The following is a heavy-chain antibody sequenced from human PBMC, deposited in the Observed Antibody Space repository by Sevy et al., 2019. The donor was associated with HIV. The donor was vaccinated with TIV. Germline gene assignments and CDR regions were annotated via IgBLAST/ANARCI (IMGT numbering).Heavy chain of an antibody. CDR2: ICWNGGSI. CDR3: AKDMSGSGKGMDV. J-gene: IGHJ6*02. V-gene: IGHV3-9*01. CDR1: GFTFDDYA. Sequence: GGSLRLSCAASGFTFDDYAMHWVRQAPGKGLEWVSGICWNGGSIGYADSVKGRFTISRDNAKNSLYLQMNSLRAEDTALYYCAKDMSGSGKGMDVWGQGTTVTVSS. D-gene: IGHD3-10*01.